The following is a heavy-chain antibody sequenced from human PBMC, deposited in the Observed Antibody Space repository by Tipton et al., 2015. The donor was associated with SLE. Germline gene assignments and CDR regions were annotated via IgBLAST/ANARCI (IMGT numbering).Heavy chain of an antibody. CDR1: GFTFSGYA. V-gene: IGHV3-30*04. J-gene: IGHJ4*02. CDR2: ISYDGSIK. D-gene: IGHD2-2*01. Sequence: SLRLSCAASGFTFSGYAMHWVRQAPGKGLEWVAVISYDGSIKYYADSVKGRFTISRDNSKNTLYLQMNSLRAEDTAVYYCSRDRFCSRTSCPRGFPFDYWGQGTLVSVSS. CDR3: SRDRFCSRTSCPRGFPFDY.